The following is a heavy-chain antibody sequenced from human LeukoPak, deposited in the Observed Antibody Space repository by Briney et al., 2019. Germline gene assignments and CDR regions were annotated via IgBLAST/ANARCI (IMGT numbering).Heavy chain of an antibody. Sequence: GGSLRLSCAASGFTFSTYGMTWVRQAPGEGLEWASTINDSGGNTHYADSVKGRFTISRDNSKNMLYLQMNSLRAEDTAVYYCAKDLPLQSTENTYWGQGTLVTVSS. D-gene: IGHD5/OR15-5a*01. CDR1: GFTFSTYG. CDR2: INDSGGNT. CDR3: AKDLPLQSTENTY. V-gene: IGHV3-23*01. J-gene: IGHJ4*02.